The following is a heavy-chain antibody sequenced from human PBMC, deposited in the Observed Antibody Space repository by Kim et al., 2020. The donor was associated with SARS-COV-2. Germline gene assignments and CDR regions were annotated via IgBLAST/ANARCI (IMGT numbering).Heavy chain of an antibody. CDR1: GFSFSAFW. V-gene: IGHV3-74*01. Sequence: GGSLRLSCAASGFSFSAFWMHWVRQVPGTGLEWVSRMSGDETTTNYADSVKGRFTMSRDNAKNTLYLERNRLRAEDTAVYYCATHSSGWIDAFDIWGQGTLVTVSS. J-gene: IGHJ3*02. CDR2: MSGDETTT. CDR3: ATHSSGWIDAFDI. D-gene: IGHD6-25*01.